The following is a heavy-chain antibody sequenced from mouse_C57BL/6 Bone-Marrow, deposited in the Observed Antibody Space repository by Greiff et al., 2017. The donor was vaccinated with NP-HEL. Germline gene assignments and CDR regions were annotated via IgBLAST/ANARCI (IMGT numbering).Heavy chain of an antibody. D-gene: IGHD2-1*01. V-gene: IGHV1-50*01. CDR1: GYTFTSYW. J-gene: IGHJ3*01. Sequence: VQLKQPGAELVKPGASVKLSCKASGYTFTSYWMQWVKQRPGQGLEWIGEIDPSDSYTNYNQKFKGKATLTVDTSSSTAYMQLSSLTSEDSAVYYCYGNYAWFAYWGQGTLVTVSA. CDR3: YGNYAWFAY. CDR2: IDPSDSYT.